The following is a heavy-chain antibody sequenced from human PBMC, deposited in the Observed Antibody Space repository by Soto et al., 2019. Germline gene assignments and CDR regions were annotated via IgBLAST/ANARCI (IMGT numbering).Heavy chain of an antibody. V-gene: IGHV3-9*01. CDR1: GFTFDDYA. CDR2: ISWNSGSI. Sequence: EVQLVESGGGLVQPGRSLRLSCAASGFTFDDYAMHWVRQAPGKGLEWVSGISWNSGSIGYADSVKGRFTISRDNAKNSLYLQMNSLRAEDTALYYCAKDSGEGYYDILTGYQEDNWFDPWGQGTLVTVSS. CDR3: AKDSGEGYYDILTGYQEDNWFDP. D-gene: IGHD3-9*01. J-gene: IGHJ5*02.